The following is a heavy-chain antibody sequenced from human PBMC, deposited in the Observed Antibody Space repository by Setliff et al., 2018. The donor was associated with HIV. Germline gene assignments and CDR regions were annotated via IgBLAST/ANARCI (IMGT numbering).Heavy chain of an antibody. D-gene: IGHD6-13*01. CDR1: GFTFSSYS. J-gene: IGHJ4*02. Sequence: GGSLRLSCAASGFTFSSYSMNWVRQAPGKGLEWVSSISSSSSYIYYADSVKGRFAISRDNAKNSIHLQMNSLRAEDTAVYYCARSRAAGFDYWGQGTLVTVSS. V-gene: IGHV3-21*06. CDR3: ARSRAAGFDY. CDR2: ISSSSSYI.